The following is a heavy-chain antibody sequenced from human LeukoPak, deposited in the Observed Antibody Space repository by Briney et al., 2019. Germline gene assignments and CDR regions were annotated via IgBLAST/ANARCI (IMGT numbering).Heavy chain of an antibody. J-gene: IGHJ4*02. CDR2: INHSGST. V-gene: IGHV4-34*01. CDR3: GXXXXXMXXGXFDY. Sequence: XYYXSWIRQPPGXGLXWIGEINHSGSTNSNPSLKSRVTISVETSKNXFSLKLSSVTAADTAVDYCGXXXXXMXXGXFDYWGXGXLVTVSS. CDR1: XYY.